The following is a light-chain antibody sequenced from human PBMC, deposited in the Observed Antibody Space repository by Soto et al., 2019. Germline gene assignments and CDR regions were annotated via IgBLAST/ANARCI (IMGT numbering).Light chain of an antibody. J-gene: IGKJ4*01. CDR3: QQSYSAFPLT. Sequence: DLQMTQSPSSLSASVGDRVTITCRASQSIGTYLNWYQQKPGKAPKLLIFVASSLQIGVPSMFRGSGSGTDFTLSTSALQHEHCATYYCQQSYSAFPLTFCGRTKVEMK. CDR1: QSIGTY. CDR2: VAS. V-gene: IGKV1-39*01.